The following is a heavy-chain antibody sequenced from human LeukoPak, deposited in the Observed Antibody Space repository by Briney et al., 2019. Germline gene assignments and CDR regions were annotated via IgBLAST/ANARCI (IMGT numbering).Heavy chain of an antibody. J-gene: IGHJ4*02. D-gene: IGHD4-23*01. CDR2: IYPGDSDT. V-gene: IGHV5-51*01. CDR1: GYSFTSYW. CDR3: ASSIDYGGNSGPFDY. Sequence: GESLKISCKGSGYSFTSYWIGWVRQMPEKGLEWMGIIYPGDSDTRYSPSFQGQVTISADKSISTAYLQWSSLKASDTAMYYCASSIDYGGNSGPFDYWGRGTLVTVSS.